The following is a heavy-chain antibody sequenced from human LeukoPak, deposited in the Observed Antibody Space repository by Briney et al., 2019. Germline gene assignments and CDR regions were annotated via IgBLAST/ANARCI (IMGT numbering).Heavy chain of an antibody. Sequence: PGGSLRLSCVASGFPFSDAWMSWVRQAPGKGLEWVGRIKTKADGETTDYAAPVKGRFTISRDDSKTPLYLQMNSLKTEDTAVYYCTTSSPSLGGPKVSWGQGTLVTVSS. J-gene: IGHJ5*02. CDR2: IKTKADGETT. CDR1: GFPFSDAW. V-gene: IGHV3-15*01. CDR3: TTSSPSLGGPKVS. D-gene: IGHD3-16*01.